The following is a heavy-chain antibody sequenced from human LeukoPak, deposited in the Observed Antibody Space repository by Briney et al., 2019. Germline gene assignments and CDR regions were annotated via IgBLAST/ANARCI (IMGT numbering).Heavy chain of an antibody. V-gene: IGHV4-39*01. CDR2: IYYSGRT. J-gene: IGHJ6*03. CDR3: ARHPGPIFGDFYYYMDV. D-gene: IGHD3-16*01. Sequence: SETLSLTCTVSGGSISSSSYYWGWIRQPPGEGLEWIGSIYYSGRTYYNPSLKSRVTISVDTSKNRFSLKLSSVTAADTAVYYCARHPGPIFGDFYYYMDVWGKGTTVTISS. CDR1: GGSISSSSYY.